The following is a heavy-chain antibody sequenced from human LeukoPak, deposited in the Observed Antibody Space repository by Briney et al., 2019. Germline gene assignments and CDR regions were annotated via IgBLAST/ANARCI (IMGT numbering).Heavy chain of an antibody. Sequence: ASVKVSCKASGYSFTGYYMHWVRQAPGQGLEWMGWINPYSGGTNYAQKFQGRVTMARDTSISTAYMELSRLRSDDTAVYYCVRDRTKYCSSTSCPLDYWGQGTLVTVSS. CDR2: INPYSGGT. CDR1: GYSFTGYY. J-gene: IGHJ4*02. CDR3: VRDRTKYCSSTSCPLDY. D-gene: IGHD2-2*01. V-gene: IGHV1-2*02.